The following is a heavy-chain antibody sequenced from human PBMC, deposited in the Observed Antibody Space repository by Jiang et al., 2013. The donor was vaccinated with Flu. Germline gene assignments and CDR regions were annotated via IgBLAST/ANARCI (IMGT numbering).Heavy chain of an antibody. Sequence: IIYPGDSDTRYSPSFQGQVTISADKSISTAYLQWSSLKASDTAMYYCARPSGGSGWDFDYWGQGTLVTVSS. CDR3: ARPSGGSGWDFDY. D-gene: IGHD6-19*01. CDR2: IYPGDSDT. J-gene: IGHJ4*02. V-gene: IGHV5-51*01.